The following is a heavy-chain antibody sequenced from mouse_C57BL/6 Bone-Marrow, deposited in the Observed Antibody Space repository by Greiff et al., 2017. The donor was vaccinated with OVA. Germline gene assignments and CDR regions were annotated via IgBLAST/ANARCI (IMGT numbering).Heavy chain of an antibody. D-gene: IGHD2-2*01. J-gene: IGHJ4*01. V-gene: IGHV1-85*01. CDR2: IYPRDGST. CDR1: GYTFTSYD. CDR3: AREDYGYDDAMDY. Sequence: VQVVESGPELVKPGASVKLSCKASGYTFTSYDINWVKQRPGQGLEWIGWIYPRDGSTKYNEKFKGKATLTVDTSSSTAYMELHSLTSEDSAVYFCAREDYGYDDAMDYWGQGTSVTVSS.